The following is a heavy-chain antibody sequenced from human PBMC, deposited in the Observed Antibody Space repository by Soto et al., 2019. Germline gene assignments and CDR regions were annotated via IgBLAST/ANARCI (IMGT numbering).Heavy chain of an antibody. CDR1: GFTFSSYA. J-gene: IGHJ6*03. D-gene: IGHD6-19*01. Sequence: GGSLRLSCAASGFTFSSYAMSWVRQAPGKGLEWVSGISGSGGSTYYADSVKGRFTTSRDNSKNTLYLQMSSLRAEDTAVYYCAGEEYGSSGYYYYMDVWGKGTTVTVSS. V-gene: IGHV3-23*01. CDR2: ISGSGGST. CDR3: AGEEYGSSGYYYYMDV.